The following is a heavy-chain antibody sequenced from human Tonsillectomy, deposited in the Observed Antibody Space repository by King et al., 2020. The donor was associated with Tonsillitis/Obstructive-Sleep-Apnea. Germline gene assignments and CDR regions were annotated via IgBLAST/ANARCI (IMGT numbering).Heavy chain of an antibody. CDR1: GYSFTSYW. J-gene: IGHJ4*02. D-gene: IGHD6-13*01. Sequence: VQLVEFGAEVKKPGESLRISCKGSGYSFTSYWIGWVRQMPGKGLEWMGRIDPSDSYTNYSPSFQGHVTISADKSISTAYLQWSSLKSSYTAMYYCARGGILSAGAPDFWGQGTLVTVSS. V-gene: IGHV5-10-1*01. CDR3: ARGGILSAGAPDF. CDR2: IDPSDSYT.